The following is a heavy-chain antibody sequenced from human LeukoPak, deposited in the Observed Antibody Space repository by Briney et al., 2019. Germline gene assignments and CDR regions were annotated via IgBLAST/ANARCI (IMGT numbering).Heavy chain of an antibody. D-gene: IGHD1-26*01. V-gene: IGHV3-74*01. CDR3: ARVRGRLYYFDY. CDR1: GFTFSSYW. J-gene: IGHJ4*02. Sequence: GGSLRLSCAASGFTFSSYWMHWVRQAPGRGLVWVSRINSDGSSTSYADSVKGRFTISRDNAKNTLYLQMNSLRAEDTAVYYCARVRGRLYYFDYWGQGTLVTVSS. CDR2: INSDGSST.